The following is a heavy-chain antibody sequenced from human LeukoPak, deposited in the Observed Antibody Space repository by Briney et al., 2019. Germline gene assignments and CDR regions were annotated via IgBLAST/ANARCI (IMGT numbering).Heavy chain of an antibody. Sequence: GGSLRLSCAASGFTFSDYYMSWIRQAPGKGLEWVSYISSSGSTIYYADSVKGRFTISRDNAKNSLYLQMNSLRAEDTALYHCARARGSSSWYEVYDYWGQGTLVTVSS. J-gene: IGHJ4*02. D-gene: IGHD6-13*01. CDR3: ARARGSSSWYEVYDY. V-gene: IGHV3-11*01. CDR2: ISSSGSTI. CDR1: GFTFSDYY.